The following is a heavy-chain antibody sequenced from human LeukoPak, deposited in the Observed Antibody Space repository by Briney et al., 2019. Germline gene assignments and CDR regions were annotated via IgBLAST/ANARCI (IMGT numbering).Heavy chain of an antibody. CDR3: AKDVYGDYEPPLYYMDV. Sequence: GASVKVSCKASGYTFTGYYMHWVRQAPGQGLEWMGWINPNSGGTNYAQKFQGRVTMTRDTSISTVYMELSRLRSDDTAVYYCAKDVYGDYEPPLYYMDVWGKGTTVTISS. CDR1: GYTFTGYY. J-gene: IGHJ6*03. V-gene: IGHV1-2*02. D-gene: IGHD4-17*01. CDR2: INPNSGGT.